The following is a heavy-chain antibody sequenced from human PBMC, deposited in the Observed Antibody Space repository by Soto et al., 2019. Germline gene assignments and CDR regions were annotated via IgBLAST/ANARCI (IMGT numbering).Heavy chain of an antibody. Sequence: GGSLRLSCAASGFTFRSYAMHWVRQAPGKGLEWVAIISYDGSDKYYADSVKGRFTISRDNSKNTLYLQMNSLRAEDTAVYYCARTALARSPLSLYSFDYWGQGTLVTVSS. CDR2: ISYDGSDK. CDR1: GFTFRSYA. D-gene: IGHD6-19*01. V-gene: IGHV3-30-3*01. CDR3: ARTALARSPLSLYSFDY. J-gene: IGHJ4*02.